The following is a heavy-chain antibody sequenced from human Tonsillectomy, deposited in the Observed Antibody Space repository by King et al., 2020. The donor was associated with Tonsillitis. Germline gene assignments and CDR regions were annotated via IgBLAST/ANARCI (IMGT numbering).Heavy chain of an antibody. D-gene: IGHD6-13*01. Sequence: VQLVESGGGLVKPGGSLRLSCAASGFTFSSYSMNWVRQAPGKGLEWVSSISSSSSYIYYADSVKGRFTISRDNAKNSLYLRMNSLRAEDTAVYYCAREVTAAGTRWGQGTLVTVSS. CDR1: GFTFSSYS. CDR2: ISSSSSYI. V-gene: IGHV3-21*01. J-gene: IGHJ4*02. CDR3: AREVTAAGTR.